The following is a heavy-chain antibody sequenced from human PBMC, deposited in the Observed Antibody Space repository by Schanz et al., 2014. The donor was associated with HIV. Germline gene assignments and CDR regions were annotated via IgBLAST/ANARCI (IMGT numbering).Heavy chain of an antibody. CDR1: GFTFRSHG. V-gene: IGHV3-33*08. Sequence: QVQLVESGGRVVQPGRSLRLSCAASGFTFRSHGMHWVRQAPGKGLEWVAVIWYDGSNKYYADSVKGRFTISRDNSKNTLYLQMNSLRAEDTAVYYYYGDESGYWGQGTLVTVSS. J-gene: IGHJ4*02. D-gene: IGHD4-17*01. CDR2: IWYDGSNK. CDR3: YGDESGY.